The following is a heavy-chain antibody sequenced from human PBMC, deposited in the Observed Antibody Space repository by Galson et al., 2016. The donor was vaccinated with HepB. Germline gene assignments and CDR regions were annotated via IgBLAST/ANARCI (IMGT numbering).Heavy chain of an antibody. J-gene: IGHJ3*02. Sequence: SLRLSCAASGFTFTSYTMNWVRQSPGKGLEWVSSISGGSSYEYYADSVKGRFTISRDNSKNSLYLPMNSLRAEDTAIYFCARTPGYSGTWYDAFDIWGPGTIVTVSA. D-gene: IGHD6-13*01. V-gene: IGHV3-21*01. CDR1: GFTFTSYT. CDR3: ARTPGYSGTWYDAFDI. CDR2: ISGGSSYE.